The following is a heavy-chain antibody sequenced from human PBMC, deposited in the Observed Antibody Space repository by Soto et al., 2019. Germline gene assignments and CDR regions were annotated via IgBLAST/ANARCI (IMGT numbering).Heavy chain of an antibody. J-gene: IGHJ6*02. CDR2: ISYDGSNK. CDR1: GFTFSNYA. V-gene: IGHV3-30*04. D-gene: IGHD5-18*01. CDR3: VRDVAEAAMAITYGLDV. Sequence: QVQLVESGGGVVQPGRSLRLSCAASGFTFSNYAMHWVRQAPGKGLGWVAVISYDGSNKYYADSVQGRFTISRDNSKNTLYLHMNGLRLEDVAVYYVVRDVAEAAMAITYGLDVRGLGTAVTVSS.